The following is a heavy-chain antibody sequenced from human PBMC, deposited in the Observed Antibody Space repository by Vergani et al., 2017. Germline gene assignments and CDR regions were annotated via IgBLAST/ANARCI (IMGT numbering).Heavy chain of an antibody. CDR1: GFTFSSYG. CDR2: ISYDGSNK. CDR3: AKVATGTTRYYYYYYMDV. J-gene: IGHJ6*03. Sequence: VQLLQSEGGVVQPGRSLRLSCAASGFTFSSYGMHWVRQAPGKGLEWVAVISYDGSNKYYADSVKGRFTISRDNSKNTLYLQMNSLRAEDTAVYYCAKVATGTTRYYYYYYMDVWGKGTTVTVSS. V-gene: IGHV3-30*18. D-gene: IGHD1-1*01.